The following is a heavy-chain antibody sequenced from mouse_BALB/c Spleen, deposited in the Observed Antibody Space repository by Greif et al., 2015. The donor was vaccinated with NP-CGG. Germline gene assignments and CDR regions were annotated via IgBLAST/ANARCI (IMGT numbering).Heavy chain of an antibody. D-gene: IGHD2-14*01. CDR1: GYTFTSYW. Sequence: SGAELARPGASVKLSCKASGYTFTSYWMQWVKQRPGQGLEWIGAIYPGDGDTRYTQKFKGKATLTADKPSSTAYMQLSSLASEDSAVYYCARGYEPFDYWGQGTTLTVSS. CDR2: IYPGDGDT. J-gene: IGHJ2*01. V-gene: IGHV1-87*01. CDR3: ARGYEPFDY.